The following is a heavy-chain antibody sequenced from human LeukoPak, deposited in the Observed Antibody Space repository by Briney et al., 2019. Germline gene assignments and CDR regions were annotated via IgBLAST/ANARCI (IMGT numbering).Heavy chain of an antibody. V-gene: IGHV3-33*01. CDR1: GFTFSSYS. CDR3: ARDRLAGTGVFDY. Sequence: GGSLRLSCAASGFTFSSYSMHWVRQAPGKGLEGGAVIWYDGSNKYYADSVKGRFTISRDNSKNTLYLQMNSLRAEDTAVYYCARDRLAGTGVFDYWGQGTLVTVSS. J-gene: IGHJ4*02. CDR2: IWYDGSNK. D-gene: IGHD6-19*01.